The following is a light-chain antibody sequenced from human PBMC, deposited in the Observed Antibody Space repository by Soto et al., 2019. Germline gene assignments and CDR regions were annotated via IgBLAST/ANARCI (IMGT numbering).Light chain of an antibody. CDR1: QSVSSN. V-gene: IGKV3-15*01. CDR2: GAS. Sequence: EIVMTQSPATLSVSPGERATLSCRASQSVSSNLAWYQQKPGQAPRLLIYGASTRDNGIPARFSGSGSGTEFTLSISSLQSEDFAVYYCQQHDNWPSTFGQGTKLEIK. CDR3: QQHDNWPST. J-gene: IGKJ2*02.